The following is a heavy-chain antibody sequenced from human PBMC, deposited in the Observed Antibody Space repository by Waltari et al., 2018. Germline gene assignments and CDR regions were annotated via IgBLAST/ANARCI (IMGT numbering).Heavy chain of an antibody. CDR3: ARDRSTGSYNWFDP. J-gene: IGHJ5*02. CDR2: IYTSGST. Sequence: QVQLQESGPGLVKPSETLSLTCTVSGGSISSYYWSWIRQPARKGLEWIGRIYTSGSTNYNPSLKSRVTMSVDTSKNQFSLKLSSVTAADTAVYYCARDRSTGSYNWFDPWGQGTLVTVSS. CDR1: GGSISSYY. D-gene: IGHD1-1*01. V-gene: IGHV4-4*07.